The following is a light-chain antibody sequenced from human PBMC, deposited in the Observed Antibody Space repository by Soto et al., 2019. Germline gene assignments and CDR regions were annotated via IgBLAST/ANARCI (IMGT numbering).Light chain of an antibody. CDR1: QSVISNY. CDR2: DAS. J-gene: IGKJ2*01. V-gene: IGKV3-20*01. CDR3: QQYGRSPRT. Sequence: EIVLTQSPGTLSLSPGEIATLSCRASQSVISNYLAWYQQKPGQAPRLLIYDASSRATGIPDRFSGSGSGTDFTLTISRLEPEDFAVYYCQQYGRSPRTFGQGTKLEIK.